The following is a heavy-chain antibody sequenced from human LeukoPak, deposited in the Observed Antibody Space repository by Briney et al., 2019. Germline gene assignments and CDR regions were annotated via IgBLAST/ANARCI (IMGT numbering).Heavy chain of an antibody. D-gene: IGHD1-26*01. J-gene: IGHJ4*02. Sequence: PGRSLRLSCTASGFTFGDYAMSWVRQAPGKGLEWVGFIRSKAYGGTTEYAASVKGRFTISRDDSKSIAYLQMNSLKTEDTAVYYRTRTAYSGSYYFDYWGQGTLVTVSS. V-gene: IGHV3-49*04. CDR1: GFTFGDYA. CDR3: TRTAYSGSYYFDY. CDR2: IRSKAYGGTT.